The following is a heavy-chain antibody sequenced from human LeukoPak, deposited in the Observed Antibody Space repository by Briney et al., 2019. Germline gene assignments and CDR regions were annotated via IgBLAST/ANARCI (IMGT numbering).Heavy chain of an antibody. CDR2: ISGSGGSA. J-gene: IGHJ4*02. CDR3: ARDRPGYSSSWYSDY. Sequence: GGSLRLSCAASGFTFSSYAMSWVRQAPGKGLEWVSAISGSGGSAYYADSVKGRFTISRDNAKNSLYLQMNSLRDEDTAVYYCARDRPGYSSSWYSDYWGQGTLVTVSS. V-gene: IGHV3-23*01. D-gene: IGHD6-13*01. CDR1: GFTFSSYA.